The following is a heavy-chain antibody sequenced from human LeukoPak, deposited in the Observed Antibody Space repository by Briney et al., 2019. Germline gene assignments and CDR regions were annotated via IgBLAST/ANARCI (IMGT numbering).Heavy chain of an antibody. J-gene: IGHJ4*02. V-gene: IGHV3-21*01. CDR2: ISSSSSYI. D-gene: IGHD3-9*01. CDR1: GFTFGSYS. Sequence: GGSLRLSCAASGFTFGSYSMNWVRQAPGKGLEWVSSISSSSSYIYYADSVEGRFTISRDNAKNSLYLQMNSLRAEDTAVYYCARGEMGYDILTGYYQRYFDYWGQGTLVTVSS. CDR3: ARGEMGYDILTGYYQRYFDY.